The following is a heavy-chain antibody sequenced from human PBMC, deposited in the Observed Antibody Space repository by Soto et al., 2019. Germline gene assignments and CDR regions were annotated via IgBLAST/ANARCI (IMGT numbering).Heavy chain of an antibody. CDR2: INPNSGGT. V-gene: IGHV1-2*02. CDR3: ARVSDLTDIVVVVAATGLGF. D-gene: IGHD2-15*01. CDR1: GYTFTGYY. Sequence: GASVKVSCKASGYTFTGYYMHWVRQAPGQGLEWMGWINPNSGGTNYAQKFQGRVTMTRDTSISTAYMELSRLRSDDTAVYYCARVSDLTDIVVVVAATGLGFWGQGTLVTVSS. J-gene: IGHJ4*02.